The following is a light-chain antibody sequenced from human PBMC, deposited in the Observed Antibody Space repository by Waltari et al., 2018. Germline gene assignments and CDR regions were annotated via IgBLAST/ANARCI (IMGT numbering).Light chain of an antibody. V-gene: IGKV3-11*01. CDR1: QNIYTY. J-gene: IGKJ4*01. CDR2: DAS. CDR3: QQRVNWPSLT. Sequence: EIVLTQSPATLSLSAGERATLSCRASQNIYTYLAWYQQKPGQAPRLLIHDASFRATGTPARFSGSGSGTDFTLTISSLAPEDFAVYYCQQRVNWPSLTFGGGTRVEIK.